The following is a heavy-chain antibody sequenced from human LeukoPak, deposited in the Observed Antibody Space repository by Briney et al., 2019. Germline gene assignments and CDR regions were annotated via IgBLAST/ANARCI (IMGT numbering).Heavy chain of an antibody. Sequence: PGGSLTLSCAASVFTLDDYAMHWLRHATGKGLEGVSGMCWNSGSIGYADSVKGRFTISRDNAKNSLYLQMNSLRAEDTALYYCAKDRGIRYYYYYGMDVWGQGTTVTVSS. V-gene: IGHV3-9*01. J-gene: IGHJ6*02. CDR3: AKDRGIRYYYYYGMDV. CDR1: VFTLDDYA. CDR2: MCWNSGSI.